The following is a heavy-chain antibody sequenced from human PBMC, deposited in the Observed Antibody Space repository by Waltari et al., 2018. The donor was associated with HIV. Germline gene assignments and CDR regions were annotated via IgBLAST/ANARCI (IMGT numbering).Heavy chain of an antibody. J-gene: IGHJ6*02. CDR3: AREPGWGSRAYYYGMDV. Sequence: QVQLQQSGPGLAKPSQTLSLTCAISGDSVSSNSAAGNWIRQSPSRGLEWLGRTSYRSKWYNDYAVSVKSRITINPDTSKNQFSLQLNSVTPEDTAVYYCAREPGWGSRAYYYGMDVWGQGTTVTVSS. CDR2: TSYRSKWYN. V-gene: IGHV6-1*01. D-gene: IGHD7-27*01. CDR1: GDSVSSNSAA.